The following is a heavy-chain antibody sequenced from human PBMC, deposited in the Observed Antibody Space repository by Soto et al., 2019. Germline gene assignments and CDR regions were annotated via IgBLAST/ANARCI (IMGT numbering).Heavy chain of an antibody. V-gene: IGHV4-59*01. J-gene: IGHJ4*02. Sequence: SETLSLTCTVSGDSMSGFYWGWIRQTPGKGLEWIGYINYVGRTSYYSPSLQSRVTISLDSSKNQFSLILSSVTAADTAVYFCARFRRNYFDYWGQGTQVTVSS. CDR3: ARFRRNYFDY. CDR1: GDSMSGFY. CDR2: INYVGRTS. D-gene: IGHD3-10*01.